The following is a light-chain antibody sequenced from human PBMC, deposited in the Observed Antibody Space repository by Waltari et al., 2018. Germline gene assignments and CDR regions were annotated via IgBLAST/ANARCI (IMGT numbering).Light chain of an antibody. CDR2: AAS. CDR3: QQGDTFPLT. CDR1: LSIHTW. V-gene: IGKV1-12*01. Sequence: DIQMTQSPSSLSASVGDRFTITCRAILSIHTWVAWYQQKPGKAPKLLIYAASSLHRGVPTKFSGGGSGTDFTLTISNLQPEDSAIYFCQQGDTFPLTFGGGTQVEIK. J-gene: IGKJ4*01.